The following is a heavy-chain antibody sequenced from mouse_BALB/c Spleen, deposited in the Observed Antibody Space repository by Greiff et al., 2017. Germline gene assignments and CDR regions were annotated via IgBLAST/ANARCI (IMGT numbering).Heavy chain of an antibody. CDR2: IWSDGST. V-gene: IGHV2-6-1*01. Sequence: VKRVESGPGLVAPSQSLSITCTVSGFSLTSYGVHWVRQPPGKGLEWLVVIWSDGSTTYNSALKSRLSISKDNSKSQVFLKMNSLQTDDTAMYYCARHDYYGSSYYAMDYWGQGTSVTVSS. CDR1: GFSLTSYG. D-gene: IGHD1-1*01. CDR3: ARHDYYGSSYYAMDY. J-gene: IGHJ4*01.